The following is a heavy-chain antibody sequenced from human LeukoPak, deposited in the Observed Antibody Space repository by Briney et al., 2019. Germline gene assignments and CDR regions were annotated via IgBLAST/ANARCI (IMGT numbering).Heavy chain of an antibody. Sequence: GGSLRLSCAASGFTFSSYGMHWVRQAPGKGLEWVAVISYDGRNKYYADSVKGRFTISRDNSKNTLYLQMNSLRAEDTAVYYCAKSPGAYSSGWYTPVDYWGQGTLVTVSS. CDR3: AKSPGAYSSGWYTPVDY. J-gene: IGHJ4*02. CDR1: GFTFSSYG. D-gene: IGHD6-19*01. CDR2: ISYDGRNK. V-gene: IGHV3-30*18.